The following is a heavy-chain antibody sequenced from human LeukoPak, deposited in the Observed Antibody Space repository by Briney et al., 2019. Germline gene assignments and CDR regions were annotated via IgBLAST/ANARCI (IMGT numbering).Heavy chain of an antibody. Sequence: SVTVSFTASGGTXNNFGISWVRQAPGQGLEWMGVIIPILTTTHYAQKFKDRVTIIADESTSTASLELSSLTSEDTAVYYCARDPLAASAPGYFDYWGQGTLVTVSS. CDR2: IIPILTTT. CDR1: GGTXNNFG. J-gene: IGHJ4*02. CDR3: ARDPLAASAPGYFDY. V-gene: IGHV1-69*13. D-gene: IGHD6-13*01.